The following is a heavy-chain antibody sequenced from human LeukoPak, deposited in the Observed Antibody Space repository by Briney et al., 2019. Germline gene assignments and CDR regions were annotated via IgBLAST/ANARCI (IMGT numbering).Heavy chain of an antibody. CDR3: AKDPIVVGNYYYYYMDV. J-gene: IGHJ6*03. CDR1: GFTFSSYG. D-gene: IGHD3-22*01. V-gene: IGHV3-30*02. CDR2: IRFDGSNK. Sequence: GGSLRLSCAASGFTFSSYGMHWVRQAPGKGLEWVAFIRFDGSNKYYADSVKGRFTISRGNSKNTLYLQMNSLRAEDTAVYYCAKDPIVVGNYYYYYMDVWGKGTTVTISS.